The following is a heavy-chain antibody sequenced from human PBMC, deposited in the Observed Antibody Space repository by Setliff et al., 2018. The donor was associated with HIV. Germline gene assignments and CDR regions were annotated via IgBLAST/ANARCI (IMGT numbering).Heavy chain of an antibody. CDR1: GGSFNDYY. CDR3: ARGLNYYGSGSYLPLGY. J-gene: IGHJ4*02. CDR2: IDHSGNI. Sequence: KPSETLSLTCAVYGGSFNDYYWTWIRQPPGKGLEWIGEIDHSGNIKYHASPKSRVTISKDTSKNQISLKLRSVTAADTAVYYCARGLNYYGSGSYLPLGYWGQGTLVTVSS. D-gene: IGHD3-10*01. V-gene: IGHV4-34*01.